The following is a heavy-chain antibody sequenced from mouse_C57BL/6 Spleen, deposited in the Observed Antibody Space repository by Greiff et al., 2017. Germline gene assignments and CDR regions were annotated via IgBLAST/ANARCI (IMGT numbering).Heavy chain of an antibody. CDR1: GFTFSSYA. J-gene: IGHJ1*03. D-gene: IGHD1-1*01. V-gene: IGHV5-4*01. Sequence: EVTLVESGGGLVKPGGSLKLSCAASGFTFSSYALPWVRQTPEKRLAWVATISDGGSYTYYPDNVQGRFTISRDNAKNNLYLQVGHLKSEDTAMYYCARDRVTTVVEDFDVWGTGTTVTVSS. CDR2: ISDGGSYT. CDR3: ARDRVTTVVEDFDV.